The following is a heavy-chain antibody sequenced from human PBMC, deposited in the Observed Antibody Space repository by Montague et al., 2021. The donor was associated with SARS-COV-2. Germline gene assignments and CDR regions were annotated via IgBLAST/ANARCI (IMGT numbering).Heavy chain of an antibody. V-gene: IGHV4-39*07. J-gene: IGHJ6*02. D-gene: IGHD3-10*01. CDR1: GGSFSGYY. CDR3: ARDLAGYYGSGSYGGMDV. CDR2: IYYSGST. Sequence: SETLSLTCAVYGGSFSGYYWGWIRQPPGRGLEWIGSIYYSGSTYYNPSLKSRVTISVDTSKNQFSLRLSSVTAADTAVYYCARDLAGYYGSGSYGGMDVWGQGTTVTVSS.